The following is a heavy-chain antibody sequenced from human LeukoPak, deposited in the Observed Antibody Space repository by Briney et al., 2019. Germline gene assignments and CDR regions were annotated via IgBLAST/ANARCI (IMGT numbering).Heavy chain of an antibody. CDR3: ARLDQRGISVAGTEAFDL. CDR2: IYPDDSGT. Sequence: PGESLDISCQRSPTEYTFGTYWIGWVRQRPGKGLEWMGIIYPDDSGTKYSPSFQGQVTISVDKSTSIAYLQWSSLKASDTAMYYCARLDQRGISVAGTEAFDLWGQGTMVTVSS. V-gene: IGHV5-51*03. CDR1: PTEYTFGTYW. D-gene: IGHD6-19*01. J-gene: IGHJ3*01.